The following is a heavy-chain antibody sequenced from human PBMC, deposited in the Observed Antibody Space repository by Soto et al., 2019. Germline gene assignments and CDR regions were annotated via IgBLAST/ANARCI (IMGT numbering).Heavy chain of an antibody. J-gene: IGHJ4*02. CDR2: ITSSGRTM. CDR3: VRQAFSYSYAHPYFFDY. D-gene: IGHD5-18*01. CDR1: GFTFSSFE. V-gene: IGHV3-48*03. Sequence: LRLSCAASGFTFSSFEMNWVRQAPGRGLEWISFITSSGRTMSYGDSVKGRFTISRDNADNSLHLQMNSLRAEDTAVYYCVRQAFSYSYAHPYFFDYWGQGILVTVSS.